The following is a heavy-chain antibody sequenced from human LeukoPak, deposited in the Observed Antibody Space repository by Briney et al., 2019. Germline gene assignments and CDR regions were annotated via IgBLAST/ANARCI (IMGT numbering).Heavy chain of an antibody. CDR3: ARGHATVRGVLNYYYMDV. D-gene: IGHD3-10*01. V-gene: IGHV3-7*01. Sequence: ETLSLTCAVYGGSFSGYYWSWIRQPPGKGPEWVANIKQDGSEKYYVGSVKGRFTISRDNAKNSLYLQMNSLRGEDTAVYYCARGHATVRGVLNYYYMDVWGKGTTVTISS. CDR1: GGSFSGYY. CDR2: IKQDGSEK. J-gene: IGHJ6*03.